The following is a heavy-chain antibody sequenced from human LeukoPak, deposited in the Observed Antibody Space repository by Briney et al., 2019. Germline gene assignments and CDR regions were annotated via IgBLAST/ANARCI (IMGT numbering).Heavy chain of an antibody. V-gene: IGHV4-34*01. CDR3: ARRWNYGRNYNIDV. D-gene: IGHD1-7*01. J-gene: IGHJ6*04. CDR2: INDSGTI. CDR1: AVSFSHYY. Sequence: PSESLSLTCAVYAVSFSHYYRSWIRQSPGMRLEWVGEINDSGTINYNPSLMSRVTISVDKSKNQFSLKLTSATAADTAVYYCARRWNYGRNYNIDVWGKGATVSVSS.